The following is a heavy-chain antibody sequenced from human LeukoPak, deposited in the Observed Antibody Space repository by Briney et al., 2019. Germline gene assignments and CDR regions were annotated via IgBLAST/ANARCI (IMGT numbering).Heavy chain of an antibody. J-gene: IGHJ4*02. Sequence: GGSLRLSCAASGFTFSSYAMHWVRQAPGKGLEWVAVISYDGSNKYYADSVKGRFTISRDNSKNTLYLQMNSLRAEDTAVYYCAREDRINPVLRYFDWSSSGPFDYWGQGTLVTVSS. CDR3: AREDRINPVLRYFDWSSSGPFDY. D-gene: IGHD3-9*01. V-gene: IGHV3-30*04. CDR2: ISYDGSNK. CDR1: GFTFSSYA.